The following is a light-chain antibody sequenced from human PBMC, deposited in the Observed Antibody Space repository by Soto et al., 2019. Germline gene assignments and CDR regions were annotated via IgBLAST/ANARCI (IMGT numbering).Light chain of an antibody. V-gene: IGKV1-5*03. CDR2: RAS. J-gene: IGKJ1*01. CDR1: QSISIW. Sequence: DIQMTQSHSTLSASVGDRVTITCRASQSISIWLAWYQQKPGKAPKLLIYRASSLESGVPSRFSGSASGTEFTLTISSLQPDDFATYYCQQYNTYAWTFGQGTKVEIK. CDR3: QQYNTYAWT.